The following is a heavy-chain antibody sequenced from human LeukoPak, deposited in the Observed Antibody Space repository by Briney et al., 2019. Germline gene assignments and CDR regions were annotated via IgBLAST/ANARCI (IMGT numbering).Heavy chain of an antibody. CDR3: ARAKNGQWLVVFDI. D-gene: IGHD6-19*01. CDR2: IYSGGST. Sequence: GGSLRLSCAASGFTVSSNYMSWVREAPGKGLEWVSVIYSGGSTYYADSVKGRFTISRDNSKNTLYLQMNSLRAEDTAVYYCARAKNGQWLVVFDIWGQGTMVTVSS. CDR1: GFTVSSNY. J-gene: IGHJ3*02. V-gene: IGHV3-53*01.